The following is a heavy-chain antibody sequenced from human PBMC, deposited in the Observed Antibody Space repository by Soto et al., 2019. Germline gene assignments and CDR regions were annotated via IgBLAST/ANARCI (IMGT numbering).Heavy chain of an antibody. J-gene: IGHJ6*02. Sequence: GGSLRLSCAASGFTFSSYSMNWVRQAPGKGLEWVSSISSSSSYIYYADSVKGRFTISRDNAKNSLYLQMNSLRAEDTAVYYCARCPTAMVRSYYYGMDVWGQGTTVTVSS. CDR3: ARCPTAMVRSYYYGMDV. V-gene: IGHV3-21*01. CDR2: ISSSSSYI. CDR1: GFTFSSYS. D-gene: IGHD5-18*01.